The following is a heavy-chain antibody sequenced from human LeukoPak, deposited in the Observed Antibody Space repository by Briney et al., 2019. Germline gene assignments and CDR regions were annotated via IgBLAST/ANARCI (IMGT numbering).Heavy chain of an antibody. J-gene: IGHJ4*02. Sequence: GGSLRLSCAASGFTFSSYAMSWVRQAPGKGLEWVSAISGSGGSTYYADSVKGRFTISRDNSKNTLYLQMNSLRAEDTAVYYCAKHYRSGYSSSWFVGYYFDYWGQGTLVTVSS. CDR3: AKHYRSGYSSSWFVGYYFDY. V-gene: IGHV3-23*01. CDR2: ISGSGGST. D-gene: IGHD6-13*01. CDR1: GFTFSSYA.